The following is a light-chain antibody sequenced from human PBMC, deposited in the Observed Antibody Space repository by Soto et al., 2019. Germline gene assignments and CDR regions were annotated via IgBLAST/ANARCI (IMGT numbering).Light chain of an antibody. CDR3: QQHGSSPPT. CDR1: QSVSSSF. V-gene: IGKV3-20*01. Sequence: VLTQSPGTLSLSPGESATLSCRASQSVSSSFLAWYQQKPGQAPRLLIYGTSSRATGIPDRFSGSGSGTDSTLTISRLEPEDFAVYYCQQHGSSPPTFGQGTKLEIK. CDR2: GTS. J-gene: IGKJ2*01.